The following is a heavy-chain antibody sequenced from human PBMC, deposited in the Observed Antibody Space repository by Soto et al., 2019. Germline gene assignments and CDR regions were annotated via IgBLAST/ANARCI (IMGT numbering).Heavy chain of an antibody. D-gene: IGHD3-10*01. J-gene: IGHJ4*02. V-gene: IGHV3-23*01. CDR2: ISGSGGST. Sequence: PGGSLRLSCAASGFTFSSYAMSWVRQAPGKGLEWVSAISGSGGSTYYADSVKGRFTISRDNSKNTLYLQMNSLRAEDTAIYYCAKHGSGTTFYYFDYWGQGALVTVSS. CDR1: GFTFSSYA. CDR3: AKHGSGTTFYYFDY.